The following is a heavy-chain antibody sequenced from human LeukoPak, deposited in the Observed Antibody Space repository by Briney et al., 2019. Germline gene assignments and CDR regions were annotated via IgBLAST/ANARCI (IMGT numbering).Heavy chain of an antibody. CDR2: TYHSDYT. Sequence: SETLSLTCTVSGDSITSSHWWSWIRQSPGKGLEWIGNTYHSDYTNYNPSLKGRATISVDKSKNQLSLKLSSVTAADTAVYYCARTRYYYNSRSYGAPYYFDYWGQGTLVTVSS. D-gene: IGHD3-10*01. J-gene: IGHJ4*02. V-gene: IGHV4-4*02. CDR3: ARTRYYYNSRSYGAPYYFDY. CDR1: GDSITSSHW.